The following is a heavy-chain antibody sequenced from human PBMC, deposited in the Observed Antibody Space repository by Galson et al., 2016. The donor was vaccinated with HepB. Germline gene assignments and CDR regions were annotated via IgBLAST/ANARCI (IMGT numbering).Heavy chain of an antibody. J-gene: IGHJ6*04. D-gene: IGHD6-19*01. CDR1: GDSVSSDNGA. Sequence: CAISGDSVSSDNGAWNWIRQSPSRGLGWLGRTYYRSKWYNDYGVSVKSRITINPDTSKNQVSLRLNSVTPEDTAVYYCARGWAGSGWSVWGKGTTVTVSS. CDR2: TYYRSKWYN. CDR3: ARGWAGSGWSV. V-gene: IGHV6-1*01.